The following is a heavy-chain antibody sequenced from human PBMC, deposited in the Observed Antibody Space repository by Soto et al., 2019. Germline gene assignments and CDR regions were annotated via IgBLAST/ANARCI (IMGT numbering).Heavy chain of an antibody. CDR3: ATEDHSSGHAGTFHH. J-gene: IGHJ1*01. CDR2: ISYDGNNE. CDR1: GFTFSTYV. V-gene: IGHV3-30*01. Sequence: QVQLVESGGGVVQPGRSLRLSCAASGFTFSTYVMHWVRQAPGKGLEWVAAISYDGNNEHYADSVKGRFTISRDNSKNTLCVQMDTLRTEDTAVYYCATEDHSSGHAGTFHHWGQGTLVTVSS. D-gene: IGHD3-22*01.